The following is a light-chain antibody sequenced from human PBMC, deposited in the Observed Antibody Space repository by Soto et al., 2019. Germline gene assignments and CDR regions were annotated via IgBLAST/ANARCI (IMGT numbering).Light chain of an antibody. V-gene: IGKV1-5*03. CDR1: QSISSW. CDR2: KAS. J-gene: IGKJ5*01. CDR3: QQYNFYPIT. Sequence: DIQMTQSPSTLSASVGDRVTITCRASQSISSWLAWYQQKPGKAPKLLIYKASSLESGVPSRFSGSGSGTEFTLTISSPQPDDFATYYCQQYNFYPITFGQGTRLEIK.